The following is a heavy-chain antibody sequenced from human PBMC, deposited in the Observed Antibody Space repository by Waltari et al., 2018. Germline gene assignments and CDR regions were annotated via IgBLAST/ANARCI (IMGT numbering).Heavy chain of an antibody. CDR1: GFTFSSYS. CDR3: AREDDYGDYNWFDP. J-gene: IGHJ5*02. V-gene: IGHV3-48*01. D-gene: IGHD4-17*01. CDR2: ISSSSSTI. Sequence: EVQLVESGGGLVQPGGSLRLSCAASGFTFSSYSMNWVRQAPGKGLEWVSYISSSSSTIYYADSGKGRFTISRDNAKNSLYLQMNSLRAEDTAVYYCAREDDYGDYNWFDPWGQGTLVTVSS.